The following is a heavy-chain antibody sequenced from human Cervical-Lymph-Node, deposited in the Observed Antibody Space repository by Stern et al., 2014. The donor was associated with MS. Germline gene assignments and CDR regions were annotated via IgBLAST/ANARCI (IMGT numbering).Heavy chain of an antibody. J-gene: IGHJ4*02. CDR2: ISSSGDTT. CDR3: ARERGTTSQNYCDY. Sequence: VQLVQSGGGLVKPGGSLRLSCAASGFTFRDYYMSWVRKAPGKGLEWVSYISSSGDTTYYADSVKGRFTISRDNAKNSLYLQMNSVRAEDTAVYYCARERGTTSQNYCDYWGQGTLVTVSS. D-gene: IGHD1-7*01. V-gene: IGHV3-11*01. CDR1: GFTFRDYY.